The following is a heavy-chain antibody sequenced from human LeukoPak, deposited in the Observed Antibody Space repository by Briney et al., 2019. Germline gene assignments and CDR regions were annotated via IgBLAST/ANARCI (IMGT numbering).Heavy chain of an antibody. J-gene: IGHJ3*02. V-gene: IGHV3-21*01. Sequence: GGXLRLSCAASGFTFSSYSMNWVRQAPGKGLEWVSSISSSSSYIYYADSVKGRFTISRDNAKNSLYLQMNSLRAEDTAVYYCARNHLGNNAFDIWGQGTMVTVSS. CDR3: ARNHLGNNAFDI. CDR2: ISSSSSYI. D-gene: IGHD7-27*01. CDR1: GFTFSSYS.